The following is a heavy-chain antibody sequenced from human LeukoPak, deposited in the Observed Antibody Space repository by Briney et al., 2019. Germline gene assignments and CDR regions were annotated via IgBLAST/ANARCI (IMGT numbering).Heavy chain of an antibody. V-gene: IGHV3-48*03. CDR3: AELGITMNGGV. J-gene: IGHJ6*04. Sequence: PGGSLRLSCAASGFTSSSYELNWVRQAPGKGLERVSYISSSGSTIYYADSVKGRFTISRDNAKNSLYLQMNSLRAEDTAVYYCAELGITMNGGVWGKGTTVTISS. CDR1: GFTSSSYE. D-gene: IGHD3-10*02. CDR2: ISSSGSTI.